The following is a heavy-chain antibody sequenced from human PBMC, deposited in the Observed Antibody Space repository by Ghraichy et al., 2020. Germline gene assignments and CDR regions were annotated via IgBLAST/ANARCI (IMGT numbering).Heavy chain of an antibody. V-gene: IGHV3-43D*03. CDR1: GFIFENFA. Sequence: SCAASGFIFENFAMHWVRQVPGRGLEWVSLISWEGGHTQYADSVRGRFTVSRDNTKDSLYLQMTSLRPEDTALYHCVKDSGLSFYYMDVWGKGTTVTVS. J-gene: IGHJ6*03. CDR2: ISWEGGHT. CDR3: VKDSGLSFYYMDV. D-gene: IGHD4/OR15-4a*01.